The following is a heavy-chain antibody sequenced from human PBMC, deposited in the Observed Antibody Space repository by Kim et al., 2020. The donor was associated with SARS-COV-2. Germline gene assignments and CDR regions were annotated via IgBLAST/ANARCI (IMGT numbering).Heavy chain of an antibody. Sequence: SETLSLTCTVSDGSISSDYWSWIRQPPGKGLEWIGYVSSSGTTNYNPSLKSRVTISIDTSKSQFSLKLSSVTAADTAVYYCARKTYFDYWGQGTLVIVS. CDR3: ARKTYFDY. CDR2: VSSSGTT. CDR1: DGSISSDY. V-gene: IGHV4-59*08. J-gene: IGHJ4*02.